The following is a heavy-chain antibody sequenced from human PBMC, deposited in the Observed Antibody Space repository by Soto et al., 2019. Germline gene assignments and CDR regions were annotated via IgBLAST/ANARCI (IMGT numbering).Heavy chain of an antibody. J-gene: IGHJ6*02. CDR1: GFTFSSYA. Sequence: GESLKISCSASGFTFSSYAMHWVRQAPGKGLEYVSAISSNGGSTYYADSVKGRFTISRDNSKNTLYLQMSSLRAEDTAVYYCVKFHYDILTGYYSPYYYGMDVWGQGTTVTVSS. CDR3: VKFHYDILTGYYSPYYYGMDV. V-gene: IGHV3-64D*08. CDR2: ISSNGGST. D-gene: IGHD3-9*01.